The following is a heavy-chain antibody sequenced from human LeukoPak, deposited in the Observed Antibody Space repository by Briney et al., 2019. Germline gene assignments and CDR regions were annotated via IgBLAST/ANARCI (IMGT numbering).Heavy chain of an antibody. V-gene: IGHV3-23*01. CDR1: GFTFSSYA. CDR2: IGANGGTT. CDR3: AQYPSQTWSGCYNFAY. Sequence: GGSLRLSCAASGFTFSSYALSWVRQAPGKGGEWVSAIGANGGTTFYADSVKGRFTISRDNSKNTLYLQMSSLRAEDTAIYSCAQYPSQTWSGCYNFAYWGQGTLVTVSS. J-gene: IGHJ4*02. D-gene: IGHD3-3*01.